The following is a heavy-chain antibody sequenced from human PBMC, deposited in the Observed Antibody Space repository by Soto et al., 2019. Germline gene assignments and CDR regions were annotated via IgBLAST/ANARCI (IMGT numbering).Heavy chain of an antibody. V-gene: IGHV3-23*01. CDR3: AKREIKWELGDAFDI. Sequence: GGSLRLSCAASGFTFSSYAMSWVRQAPGKGLEWVSAISGSGGSTYYADSVKGRFTISRDNSKNTLYLQMNSLRAEDMAVYYCAKREIKWELGDAFDIWGQGTMVTVSS. D-gene: IGHD1-26*01. CDR1: GFTFSSYA. CDR2: ISGSGGST. J-gene: IGHJ3*02.